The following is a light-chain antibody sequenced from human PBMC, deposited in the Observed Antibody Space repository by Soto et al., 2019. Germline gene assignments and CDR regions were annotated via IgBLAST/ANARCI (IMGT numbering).Light chain of an antibody. CDR3: CSYTGTYTLGV. J-gene: IGLJ2*01. CDR2: DVT. V-gene: IGLV2-11*01. CDR1: SSNVGRFNY. Sequence: QSALTQPRSVSGSPGQSVTISCTGTSSNVGRFNYVSWYQHQTGKAPKLMIYDVTERPSGVPDRFSGSKSGNTASLTISGLQAEDEADYYCCSYTGTYTLGVFGGGTKPPS.